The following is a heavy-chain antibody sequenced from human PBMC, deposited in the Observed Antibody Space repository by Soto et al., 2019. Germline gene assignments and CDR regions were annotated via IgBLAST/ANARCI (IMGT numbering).Heavy chain of an antibody. CDR1: GFTFSSYG. D-gene: IGHD3-3*01. V-gene: IGHV3-30*18. J-gene: IGHJ4*02. CDR3: AKGPYDFWSGYPDY. CDR2: ISYDGSNK. Sequence: PGGSLRLSCAAYGFTFSSYGMHWVRQAPGKGLEWVAVISYDGSNKYYADSVKGRFTISRDNSKNTLYLQMNSLRAEDTAVYYCAKGPYDFWSGYPDYWGQGTLVTVSS.